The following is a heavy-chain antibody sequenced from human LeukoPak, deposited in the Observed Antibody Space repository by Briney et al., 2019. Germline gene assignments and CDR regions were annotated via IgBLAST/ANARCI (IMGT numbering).Heavy chain of an antibody. CDR2: ISSSGSTI. Sequence: GGSLRLSCAASGFTFSSYEMNWVRQAPGKGLEWVSYISSSGSTIYYADSVKGRFTISRDNAKNSLCLQMNSLRAEDTAVYYCARVGVATAPNYYYYYGMDVWGQGTTVTVSS. CDR3: ARVGVATAPNYYYYYGMDV. D-gene: IGHD5-12*01. V-gene: IGHV3-48*03. CDR1: GFTFSSYE. J-gene: IGHJ6*02.